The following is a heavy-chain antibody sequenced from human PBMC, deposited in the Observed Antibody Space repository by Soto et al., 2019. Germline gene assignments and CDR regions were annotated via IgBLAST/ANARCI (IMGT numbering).Heavy chain of an antibody. D-gene: IGHD5-18*01. CDR2: ISGRGGST. Sequence: GGSLRLSCAASGFTFSSYAMSWVRQAAGKGLEWVSAISGRGGSTYYADSVKGGFTISRDNSKNPLYLQMNRLRAEDTAVYYCAKDGHSGGKAMVNDYWGQGTLVTVSS. V-gene: IGHV3-23*01. CDR1: GFTFSSYA. CDR3: AKDGHSGGKAMVNDY. J-gene: IGHJ4*02.